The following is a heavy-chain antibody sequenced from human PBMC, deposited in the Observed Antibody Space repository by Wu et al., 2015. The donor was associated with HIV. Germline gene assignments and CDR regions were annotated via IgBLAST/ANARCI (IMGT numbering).Heavy chain of an antibody. CDR3: ARGSRDILTGYYLLAFDI. V-gene: IGHV1-69*05. Sequence: QVQLVQSGAEVKKPGSSVKVSCKASGGTFSSYAISWVRQAPGQGLEWMGRIIPIFGTANYAQKFQGRVTITTDESTSTAYMELSSLRSEDTAVYYCARGSRDILTGYYLLAFDIWGQGTMVTVSS. CDR1: GGTFSSYA. J-gene: IGHJ3*02. D-gene: IGHD3-9*01. CDR2: IIPIFGTA.